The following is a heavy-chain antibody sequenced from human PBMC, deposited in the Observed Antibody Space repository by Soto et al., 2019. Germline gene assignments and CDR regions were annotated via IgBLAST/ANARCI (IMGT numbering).Heavy chain of an antibody. J-gene: IGHJ4*02. Sequence: GGSLRLSCAASGFTFSSYWMSWVRQAPGKGLEWVANIKQDGSEKYYVDSVKGRFTISRDNAKNSLYLQMDSLRAEDTAVYCCAREYSSSWYVTSPYYFDYWGQGTLVTVSS. CDR3: AREYSSSWYVTSPYYFDY. V-gene: IGHV3-7*03. CDR2: IKQDGSEK. CDR1: GFTFSSYW. D-gene: IGHD6-13*01.